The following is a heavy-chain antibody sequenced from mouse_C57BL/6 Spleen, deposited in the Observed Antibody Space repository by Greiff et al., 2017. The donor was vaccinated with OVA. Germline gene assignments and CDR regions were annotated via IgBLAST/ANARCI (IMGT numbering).Heavy chain of an antibody. CDR2: ISDGGSYT. J-gene: IGHJ2*01. CDR3: ARDRGDYGFDY. Sequence: DVQLVESGGGLVKPGGSLKLSCAASGFTFSSYAMSWVRQTPEKRLEWVATISDGGSYTYYPDNVKGRFTISRDNAKNNLYLQMSHLESEDTAMYCCARDRGDYGFDYWGQGTTLTVSS. CDR1: GFTFSSYA. D-gene: IGHD2-4*01. V-gene: IGHV5-4*01.